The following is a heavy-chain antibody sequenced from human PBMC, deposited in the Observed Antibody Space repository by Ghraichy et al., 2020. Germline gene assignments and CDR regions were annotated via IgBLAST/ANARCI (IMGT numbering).Heavy chain of an antibody. CDR1: GGSISNYY. V-gene: IGHV4-59*01. CDR2: IYYTGST. Sequence: TLSLTCTVSGGSISNYYWTWIRQPRGKGLEWIGYIYYTGSTNYNPSLKSRVTISADTSKNHFSLKLSSVTAADTAVYYCARGYYDSGGYYSRSDAFDIWGQGAMVTVSS. D-gene: IGHD3-22*01. CDR3: ARGYYDSGGYYSRSDAFDI. J-gene: IGHJ3*02.